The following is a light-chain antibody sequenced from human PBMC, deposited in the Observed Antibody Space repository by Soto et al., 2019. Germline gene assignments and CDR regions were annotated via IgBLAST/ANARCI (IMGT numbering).Light chain of an antibody. CDR2: SAS. J-gene: IGKJ1*01. CDR3: QQYGGSPRT. V-gene: IGKV3-20*01. CDR1: QTINKNY. Sequence: EIVLTQSPGTLSLSPGERATLSCRASQTINKNYFAWYQQKPGQAPRPLMYSASSRATGIPDRFSGSGSGTDFTLTISKLEPEDFAVYHCQQYGGSPRTFGQGTKVDIK.